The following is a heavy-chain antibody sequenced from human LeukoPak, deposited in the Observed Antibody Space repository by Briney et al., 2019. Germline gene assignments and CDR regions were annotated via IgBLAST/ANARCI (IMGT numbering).Heavy chain of an antibody. CDR1: GFTFSSYS. J-gene: IGHJ4*02. D-gene: IGHD4-17*01. Sequence: GGSLRLSCAASGFTFSSYSMNWVRQAPGKGLEWVSYITSRSASTYYADSVRGRFTISRDNAKNSLYLQMSSLRAEDTAVYYCAKESYGDYGTLDYWGQGTLVTVSS. V-gene: IGHV3-48*01. CDR3: AKESYGDYGTLDY. CDR2: ITSRSAST.